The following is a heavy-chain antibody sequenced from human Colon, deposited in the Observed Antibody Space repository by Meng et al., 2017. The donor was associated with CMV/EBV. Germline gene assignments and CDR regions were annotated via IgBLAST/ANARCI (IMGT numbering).Heavy chain of an antibody. CDR3: ARHSLTILTD. D-gene: IGHD2-8*02. J-gene: IGHJ4*02. CDR1: GFSLPTPGAG. V-gene: IGHV2-5*02. Sequence: ITLEESGPALVKPTQTLTLTCTFSGFSLPTPGAGVAWVRQPPGKAPELLALIHWDDDKRYSPSLKNRLNITKDTSKNQVVLSMTDLDPADTGTFYCARHSLTILTDWGQGALVTVSS. CDR2: IHWDDDK.